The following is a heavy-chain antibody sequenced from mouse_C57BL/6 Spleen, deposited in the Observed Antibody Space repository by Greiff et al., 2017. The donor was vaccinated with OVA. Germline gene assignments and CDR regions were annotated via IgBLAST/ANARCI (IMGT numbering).Heavy chain of an antibody. CDR1: GYAFTNYL. D-gene: IGHD1-3*01. CDR2: INPGSGGT. CDR3: ARSESACFAY. J-gene: IGHJ3*01. Sequence: QVHVKQSGAELVRPGTSVKVSCKASGYAFTNYLIEWVKQRPGQGLEWIGVINPGSGGTNYNEKFKGKATLTADKSSSTAYMQLSSLTSEDSAVDCCARSESACFAYWGQGTLVTVSA. V-gene: IGHV1-54*01.